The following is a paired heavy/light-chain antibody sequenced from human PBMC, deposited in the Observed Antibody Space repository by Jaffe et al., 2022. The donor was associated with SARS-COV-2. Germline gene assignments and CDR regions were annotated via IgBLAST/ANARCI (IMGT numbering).Light chain of an antibody. V-gene: IGKV3-20*01. CDR2: GAS. CDR3: QQYGTSPFA. Sequence: EIVLTQSPGTLSLSPGEGVTLSCRASQSVSGTYVGWYQQKPGQAPRLLISGASSRATGIPDRFSGGGSGTVFTLSISRLEPEDFAVYYCQQYGTSPFAFGQGTRLEIK. CDR1: QSVSGTY. J-gene: IGKJ5*01.
Heavy chain of an antibody. CDR2: TSYNGGDS. Sequence: QVQLVESGGGVVQPGRSLRLSCVASGFSFSQYAMNWVRQAPGRGLEWVAVTSYNGGDSDNADSVKGRFAISRDNSKNTLYLQMTSLSVEDTGIYYCARPKTMGGPHCSGGRCYLSDALDVWGQGTTVTVSS. V-gene: IGHV3-30*09. D-gene: IGHD2-15*01. CDR1: GFSFSQYA. J-gene: IGHJ3*01. CDR3: ARPKTMGGPHCSGGRCYLSDALDV.